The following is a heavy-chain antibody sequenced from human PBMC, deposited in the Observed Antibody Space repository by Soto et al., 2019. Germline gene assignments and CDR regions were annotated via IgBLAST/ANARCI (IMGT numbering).Heavy chain of an antibody. CDR1: GGSISSYY. CDR3: ARDSTGMPPIYYYYGMDV. Sequence: SETLSLTCTVSGGSISSYYWSWIRQPPGKGLEWIGYIYYSGSTNYNPSLKSRVTISVDTSKNQFSLKLSSVTAADTAVYYCARDSTGMPPIYYYYGMDVRDQGTTLTVSS. CDR2: IYYSGST. V-gene: IGHV4-59*01. J-gene: IGHJ6*02. D-gene: IGHD2-8*02.